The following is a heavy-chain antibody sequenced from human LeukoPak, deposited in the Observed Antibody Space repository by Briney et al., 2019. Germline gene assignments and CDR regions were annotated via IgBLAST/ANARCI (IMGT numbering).Heavy chain of an antibody. CDR2: INPNSGGT. CDR1: GYTFTSYG. V-gene: IGHV1-2*06. J-gene: IGHJ4*02. Sequence: ASVKVSCKASGYTFTSYGISWVRQAPGQGLEWMGRINPNSGGTNYAQKFQGRVTMTRDTSISTAYMELSRLRSDDTAVYYCARDASSSGWYSGDYWGQGTLVTVSS. CDR3: ARDASSSGWYSGDY. D-gene: IGHD6-19*01.